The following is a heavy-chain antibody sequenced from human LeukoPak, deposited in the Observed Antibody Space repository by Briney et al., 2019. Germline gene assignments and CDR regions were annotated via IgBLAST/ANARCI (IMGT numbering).Heavy chain of an antibody. J-gene: IGHJ4*02. Sequence: KPSETLSLTCTVSGGSISSGSYYWSWIRQPAGKGLEWIGRIYTSGSTNYNPSLKSRVTISIDSSKNQFSLELRSVTAADTAVYYCASRGDYLVSFYFDSWGQGTLVTVSS. CDR2: IYTSGST. D-gene: IGHD4-17*01. V-gene: IGHV4-61*02. CDR1: GGSISSGSYY. CDR3: ASRGDYLVSFYFDS.